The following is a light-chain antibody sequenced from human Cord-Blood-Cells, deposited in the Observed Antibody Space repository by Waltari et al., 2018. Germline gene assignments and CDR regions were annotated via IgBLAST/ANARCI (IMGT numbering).Light chain of an antibody. CDR3: QQYYSYPIT. J-gene: IGKJ5*01. Sequence: AIRMTQPPSSFSASTGDRVTITCRASQGISSYLAWYQQKPGKAPKLLIYAASTLQSGVPSRFSGSGSGTAFTLTISCLQSEDFATYYCQQYYSYPITFGQGTRLEIK. V-gene: IGKV1-8*01. CDR1: QGISSY. CDR2: AAS.